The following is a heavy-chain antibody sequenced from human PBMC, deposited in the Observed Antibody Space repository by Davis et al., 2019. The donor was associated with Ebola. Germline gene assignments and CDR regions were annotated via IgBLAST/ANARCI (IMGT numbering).Heavy chain of an antibody. Sequence: GESLKISCEASGFTFSSFWMHWVRQVPGKGLEWVSQIEHDGSYTGYADSVKGRFTISRDNAKNTVYLQMNSLRAEDTAVYYCAKDLGTVTYSSSSGYYYYYGMDVWGQGTTVTVSS. J-gene: IGHJ6*02. CDR3: AKDLGTVTYSSSSGYYYYYGMDV. CDR1: GFTFSSFW. V-gene: IGHV3-74*01. CDR2: IEHDGSYT. D-gene: IGHD6-6*01.